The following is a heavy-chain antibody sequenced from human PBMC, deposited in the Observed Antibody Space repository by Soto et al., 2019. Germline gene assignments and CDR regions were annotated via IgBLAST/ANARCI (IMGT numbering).Heavy chain of an antibody. D-gene: IGHD2-15*01. J-gene: IGHJ6*02. CDR2: IIPIFGAA. Sequence: VKVSCKASGGTFSSYAISWVRQAPGQGLEWMGEIIPIFGAANYAQKLQGRVTITADESTSTAYMELGSLRSEDTAVYYCARAPGGIFYGMDVWGQGTTVTVSS. CDR3: ARAPGGIFYGMDV. CDR1: GGTFSSYA. V-gene: IGHV1-69*01.